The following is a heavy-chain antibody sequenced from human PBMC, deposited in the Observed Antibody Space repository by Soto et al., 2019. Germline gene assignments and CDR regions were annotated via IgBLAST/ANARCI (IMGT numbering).Heavy chain of an antibody. CDR1: GFTFSSYA. Sequence: EVQLLESGGGLVQPGGTLRLSCAASGFTFSSYAMSWVRQAPGKGLEWVSAISGSGGSTYYADSVKGRFTISRDNSKNTLYLQMNSLTAEDTAVYYCAKGGWRTTVTTSIDYWGQGTLVTVSS. J-gene: IGHJ4*02. D-gene: IGHD4-17*01. CDR3: AKGGWRTTVTTSIDY. V-gene: IGHV3-23*01. CDR2: ISGSGGST.